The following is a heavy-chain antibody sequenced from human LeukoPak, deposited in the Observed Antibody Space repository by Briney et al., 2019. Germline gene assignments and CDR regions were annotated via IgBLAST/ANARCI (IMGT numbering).Heavy chain of an antibody. CDR2: ICDSGRTV. CDR3: ARDRLGDYDHSGYYDK. Sequence: GGSLRLSCAASGFTFSDYYMSWLRQAPGEGLEWVAYICDSGRTVYYADSVKGRFTISRDNAKNSVYPQMNNLRAEDTAVYYCARDRLGDYDHSGYYDKWGQGTLVTVSS. D-gene: IGHD3-22*01. J-gene: IGHJ4*02. V-gene: IGHV3-11*01. CDR1: GFTFSDYY.